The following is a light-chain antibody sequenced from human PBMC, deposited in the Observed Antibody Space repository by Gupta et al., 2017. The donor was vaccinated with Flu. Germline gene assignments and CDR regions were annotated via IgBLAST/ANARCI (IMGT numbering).Light chain of an antibody. J-gene: IGKJ2*01. CDR1: ESVNRNH. V-gene: IGKV3-20*01. CDR2: GTS. Sequence: GPLSVAPGESVTRSCRAGESVNRNHLAWYQQKPGQAPRLLRYGTSNRAPGIPDRFSGGGSGTDFTLTINRLEPEDSALFYCHHYGTSPYTFGQGTKLEIK. CDR3: HHYGTSPYT.